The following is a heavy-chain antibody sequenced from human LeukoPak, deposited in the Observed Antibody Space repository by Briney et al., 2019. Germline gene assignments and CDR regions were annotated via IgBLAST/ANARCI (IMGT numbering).Heavy chain of an antibody. D-gene: IGHD3-10*02. Sequence: GGSLRLSCEVSGFTFDDHAINWVCQAPGKGLEWVANINWNGGSTGYGDSVKGRFTISRDNTKNSVFLQMHSLRGDDTALYYCARDMLLEDAFDIWGQGTMVIVSS. V-gene: IGHV3-20*04. CDR2: INWNGGST. J-gene: IGHJ3*02. CDR3: ARDMLLEDAFDI. CDR1: GFTFDDHA.